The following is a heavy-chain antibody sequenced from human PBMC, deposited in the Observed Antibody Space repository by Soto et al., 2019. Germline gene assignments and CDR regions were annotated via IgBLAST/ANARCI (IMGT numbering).Heavy chain of an antibody. J-gene: IGHJ6*02. CDR2: ISTSSNLI. D-gene: IGHD2-2*01. Sequence: PGGSLRHSYAASECNFSRSSMNWIRQAPGKGLEWVASISTSSNLIYYEDSVKGRFTVSRDNTKNSMYLQMISLRAEDTAIYYCARGMKTAVFYGMDVWGQGTTVTVSS. V-gene: IGHV3-21*01. CDR1: ECNFSRSS. CDR3: ARGMKTAVFYGMDV.